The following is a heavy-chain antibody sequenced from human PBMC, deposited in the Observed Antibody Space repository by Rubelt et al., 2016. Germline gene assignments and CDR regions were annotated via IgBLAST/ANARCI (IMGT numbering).Heavy chain of an antibody. CDR1: GYSISSGYY. Sequence: QVQLQESGPGLVKPSETLSLTCTVSGYSISSGYYWGWIRQPPGKGLEWIGSIYHSGSTYYNPSLKGRVTISVDTSKNQFSLKLSSVTAADTAVYYCARQRYDFWSGYLHLYYFDYWGQGTLVTVSS. CDR2: IYHSGST. V-gene: IGHV4-38-2*02. D-gene: IGHD3-3*01. CDR3: ARQRYDFWSGYLHLYYFDY. J-gene: IGHJ4*02.